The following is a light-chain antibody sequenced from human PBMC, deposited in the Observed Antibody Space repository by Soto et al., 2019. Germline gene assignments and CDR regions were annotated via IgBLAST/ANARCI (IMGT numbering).Light chain of an antibody. CDR3: QQRSNWLIT. CDR2: DAS. J-gene: IGKJ5*01. V-gene: IGKV3-11*01. Sequence: EIVLTQSPATLSLSPGERATLSCRASQSVSSYLAWYQQKPGQAPRLLIYDASNRATGIPARFSGSWSGTDFTLTISSLEPEDFAVYYGQQRSNWLITFGQGTRLEIK. CDR1: QSVSSY.